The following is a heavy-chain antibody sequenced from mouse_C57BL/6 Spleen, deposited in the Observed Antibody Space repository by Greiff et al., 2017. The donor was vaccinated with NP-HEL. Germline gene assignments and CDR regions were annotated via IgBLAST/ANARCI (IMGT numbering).Heavy chain of an antibody. D-gene: IGHD1-1*01. CDR1: GYSFTDYN. Sequence: VQLKESGPELVKPGASVKISCKASGYSFTDYNMNWVKQSNGKSLEWIGVINPNYGTTSYNQKFKGKATLTVDQSSSTAYMQLNSLTSEDSAVYYCARNYYGSSSWFAYWGQGTLVTVSA. CDR2: INPNYGTT. V-gene: IGHV1-39*01. CDR3: ARNYYGSSSWFAY. J-gene: IGHJ3*01.